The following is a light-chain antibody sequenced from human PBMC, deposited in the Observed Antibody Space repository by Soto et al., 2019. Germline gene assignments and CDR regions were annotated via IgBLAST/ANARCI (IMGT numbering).Light chain of an antibody. Sequence: QSALTQTASVSGSPGQSITISCIGTSSDLGRYNFVSWYQQHPGKAPKLLISDVSDRPSGISNRFSGSKSGNTASLTIAGLQAEDEGDYYCSSYTASSTVVFGGGTKLTVL. J-gene: IGLJ2*01. V-gene: IGLV2-14*03. CDR3: SSYTASSTVV. CDR1: SSDLGRYNF. CDR2: DVS.